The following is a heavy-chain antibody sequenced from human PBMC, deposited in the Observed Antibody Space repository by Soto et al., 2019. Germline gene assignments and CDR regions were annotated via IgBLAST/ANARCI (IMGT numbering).Heavy chain of an antibody. V-gene: IGHV4-39*01. D-gene: IGHD1-1*01. CDR2: AYYSGKT. J-gene: IGHJ4*02. CDR1: GASITSTTLF. CDR3: AENLPRTGRFNY. Sequence: PSETLSLTCSLSGASITSTTLFWAWIRKTPGKGLEWVGSAYYSGKTHYNPSLKSRATLSVDRPRNQFSLEVKSVTAADTAVYYCAENLPRTGRFNYWGRGTVVT.